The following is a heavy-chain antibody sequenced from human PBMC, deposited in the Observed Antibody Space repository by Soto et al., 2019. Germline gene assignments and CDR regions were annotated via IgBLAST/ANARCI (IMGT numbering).Heavy chain of an antibody. CDR1: VVSISRSSYY. CDR2: MYYSGST. Sequence: SETLSLTCNFSVVSISRSSYYCGWIRQPPGKGLEWIGSMYYSGSTYYNPSLKSRVTISIDTPKNQLSLKLTSVTAADTAVYYCSRRAPEGFDPWGQGTLGTLSS. V-gene: IGHV4-39*01. CDR3: SRRAPEGFDP. J-gene: IGHJ5*02.